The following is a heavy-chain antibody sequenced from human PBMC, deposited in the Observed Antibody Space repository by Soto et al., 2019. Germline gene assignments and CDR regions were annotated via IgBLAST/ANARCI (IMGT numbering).Heavy chain of an antibody. CDR2: ISSSGSTI. V-gene: IGHV3-11*01. D-gene: IGHD2-2*01. J-gene: IGHJ3*02. CDR3: ARSVVVPDAFLGSSGFHAFDI. CDR1: GFTFSDYY. Sequence: PGGSLRLSCAASGFTFSDYYMSWIRQAPGKGLEWVSYISSSGSTIYYADSVKGRFTISRDNAKNSLYLQMNSLRAEDTAVYYCARSVVVPDAFLGSSGFHAFDIWGQGTMVTVSS.